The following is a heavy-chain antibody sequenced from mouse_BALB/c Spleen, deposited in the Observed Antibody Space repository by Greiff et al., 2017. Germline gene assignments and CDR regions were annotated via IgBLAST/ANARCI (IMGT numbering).Heavy chain of an antibody. D-gene: IGHD1-1*01. J-gene: IGHJ2*01. Sequence: VKLMESGPGLVQPSQSLSITCTVSGFSLTSYGVHWVRQSPGKGLEWLGVIWSGGSTDYNAAFISRLSISKDNSKSQVFFKMNSLQANDTAIYCCARYYYGSTLDYWGQGTTLTVSS. CDR2: IWSGGST. CDR1: GFSLTSYG. V-gene: IGHV2-2*02. CDR3: ARYYYGSTLDY.